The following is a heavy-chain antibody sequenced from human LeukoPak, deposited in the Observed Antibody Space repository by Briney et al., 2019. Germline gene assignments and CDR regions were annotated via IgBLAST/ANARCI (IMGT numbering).Heavy chain of an antibody. J-gene: IGHJ4*02. D-gene: IGHD2-8*01. Sequence: PGGSLRLSCAASGFTFSYAWMTWVRQAPGKGLEWVGRIKAKNDGGAIEYATPVKGRFTISGDDAKNTLYLQMNSLKTEDTAVYYCTTEGPPYNGAASFDHWGQGTLVTVSS. CDR1: GFTFSYAW. CDR2: IKAKNDGGAI. CDR3: TTEGPPYNGAASFDH. V-gene: IGHV3-15*01.